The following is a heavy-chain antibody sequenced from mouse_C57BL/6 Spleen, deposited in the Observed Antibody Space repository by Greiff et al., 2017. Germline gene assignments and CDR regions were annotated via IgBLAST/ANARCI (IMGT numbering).Heavy chain of an antibody. Sequence: QVHVKQPGAELVKPGASVKLSCKASGYTFTSYWMQWVKQRPGQGLEWIGEIDPSDSYTNYNQKFKGKATLTVDTSSSTAYMQLSSLTSEDSAVYYWARSGNYDYFDYWGQGTTLTVSS. CDR2: IDPSDSYT. J-gene: IGHJ2*01. D-gene: IGHD2-4*01. V-gene: IGHV1-50*01. CDR1: GYTFTSYW. CDR3: ARSGNYDYFDY.